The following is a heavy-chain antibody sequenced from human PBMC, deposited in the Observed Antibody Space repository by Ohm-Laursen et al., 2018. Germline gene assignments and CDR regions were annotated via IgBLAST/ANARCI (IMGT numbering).Heavy chain of an antibody. D-gene: IGHD5-18*01. CDR1: GFTFSSYA. J-gene: IGHJ4*02. V-gene: IGHV3-23*01. CDR3: AHHQGYSYRYSFDY. Sequence: SLRLSCAAPGFTFSSYAMSWVRQAPGKGLEWVLGISGSGSSTYYADSVKGRFTISRDNSKNTLYLQMNSLRAEDTAVYYCAHHQGYSYRYSFDYWGQGTLVPVSS. CDR2: ISGSGSST.